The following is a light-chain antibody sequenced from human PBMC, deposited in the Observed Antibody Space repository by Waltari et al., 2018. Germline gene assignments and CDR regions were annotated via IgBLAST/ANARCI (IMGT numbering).Light chain of an antibody. J-gene: IGKJ2*01. CDR2: GAS. Sequence: EIVLTQSPGTLSLSPGKRATLSCRASQSVRSSYFAWYQQKPGQAPRLLIYGASSRATGIPDRFSGSGSGIDFTLTISRLEPEDSAVYYCQQYGSSPYTFGQGTKVEIK. V-gene: IGKV3-20*01. CDR1: QSVRSSY. CDR3: QQYGSSPYT.